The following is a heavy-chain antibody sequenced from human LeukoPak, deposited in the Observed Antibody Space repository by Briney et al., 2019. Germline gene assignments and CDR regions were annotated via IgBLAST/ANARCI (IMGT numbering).Heavy chain of an antibody. D-gene: IGHD3-9*01. CDR2: IYYSGST. V-gene: IGHV4-39*07. CDR3: ARISLRYGSFDY. Sequence: SETLSLTCTVSGGSISSSSYYWGWIRQPPGKGLEWIGSIYYSGSTYYNPSLKSRVTISVDTSKNQSSLKLSSVTAADTAVYYCARISLRYGSFDYWGQGTLVTVSS. CDR1: GGSISSSSYY. J-gene: IGHJ4*02.